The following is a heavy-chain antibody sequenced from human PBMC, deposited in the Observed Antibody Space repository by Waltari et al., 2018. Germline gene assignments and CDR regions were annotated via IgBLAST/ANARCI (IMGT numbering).Heavy chain of an antibody. CDR3: TRQELGRLY. V-gene: IGHV4-39*01. D-gene: IGHD7-27*01. Sequence: RRSSYYWGWVRQPPGRGLEWIGSLYYTGSTYYNTSLKSRVSISIDTSKNQFSLKLSSVTAADTAVYYCTRQELGRLYWGQGTLVTVSS. CDR2: LYYTGST. J-gene: IGHJ4*02. CDR1: RRSSYY.